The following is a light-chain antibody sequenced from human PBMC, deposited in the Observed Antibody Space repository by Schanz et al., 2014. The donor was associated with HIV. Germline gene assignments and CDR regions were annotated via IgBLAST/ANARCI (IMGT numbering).Light chain of an antibody. Sequence: QSVLTQPPSVSGAPGQRVIISCTGSNSNIGAGYAVHWYQQLPGTAPKLLISDNFNRPSGVPDRFSGSKSDTSASLAITGLQADDEAHYYCQSYDSSLSSVVFGGGTKLTVL. CDR3: QSYDSSLSSVV. CDR2: DNF. CDR1: NSNIGAGYA. J-gene: IGLJ3*02. V-gene: IGLV1-40*01.